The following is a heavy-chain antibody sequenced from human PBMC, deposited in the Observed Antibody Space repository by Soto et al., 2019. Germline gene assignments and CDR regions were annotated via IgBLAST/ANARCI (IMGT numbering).Heavy chain of an antibody. D-gene: IGHD6-6*01. CDR1: GFTFSSYG. CDR3: AKDQKGSSSPYGMDV. J-gene: IGHJ6*02. Sequence: PGGSLRLSCAASGFTFSSYGMHWVRQAPGKGLEWVAVISYDGSNKYYADSVKGRFTISRDNSKNTLYLQMNSLRAEDTAVYYCAKDQKGSSSPYGMDVWGQGTTVTVSS. V-gene: IGHV3-30*18. CDR2: ISYDGSNK.